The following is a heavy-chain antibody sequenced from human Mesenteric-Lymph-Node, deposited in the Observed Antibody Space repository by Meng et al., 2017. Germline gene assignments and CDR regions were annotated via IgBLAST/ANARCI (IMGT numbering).Heavy chain of an antibody. J-gene: IGHJ4*02. CDR1: GFTFRDYY. CDR2: LSNSGSTI. D-gene: IGHD6-19*01. V-gene: IGHV3-11*04. CDR3: ARDGRAGAGTPWAIADY. Sequence: GESLKISCAASGFTFRDYYMSWIRQAPGKGLEWVSYLSNSGSTIQYADSVQGRFTISRDNAKNSLYLQMNSLRVEDTAVYYCARDGRAGAGTPWAIADYWGKGTLVTVSS.